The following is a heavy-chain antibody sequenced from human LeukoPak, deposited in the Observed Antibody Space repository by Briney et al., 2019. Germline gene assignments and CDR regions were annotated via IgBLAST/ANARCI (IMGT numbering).Heavy chain of an antibody. CDR1: GGSISNYC. CDR2: ICVTGSS. J-gene: IGHJ5*02. Sequence: SETLSLTCTVSGGSISNYCWSWIRQPAGNGLEWIGRICVTGSSNYNPFLKSRVTMSVDTSKKQFSLKLSSVTAADTAVYYCARDREVGRDNAISWFDPWGQGILVTVSS. V-gene: IGHV4-4*07. D-gene: IGHD1-26*01. CDR3: ARDREVGRDNAISWFDP.